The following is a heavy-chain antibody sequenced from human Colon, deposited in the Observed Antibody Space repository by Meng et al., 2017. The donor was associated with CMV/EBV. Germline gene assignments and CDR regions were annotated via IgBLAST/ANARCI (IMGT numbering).Heavy chain of an antibody. Sequence: SGPTLVKPTQTLTLTCTFSGFSLRTRGMRVNWIRQSPGKAPEWLARIDWNDDTFYSTSLETRLSISKDTSSNQVVLTMSNMDSADTATYYCARQYPSSTWYYFDYWGQGALVTVSS. V-gene: IGHV2-70D*14. CDR3: ARQYPSSTWYYFDY. CDR1: GFSLRTRGMR. D-gene: IGHD3-16*01. J-gene: IGHJ4*02. CDR2: IDWNDDT.